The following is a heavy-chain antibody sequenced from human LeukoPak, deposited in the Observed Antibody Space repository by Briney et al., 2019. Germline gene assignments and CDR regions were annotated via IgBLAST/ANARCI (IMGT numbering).Heavy chain of an antibody. D-gene: IGHD3-22*01. Sequence: PSETLSLTCTVSVGSISNYYWTWIRQPPGKGLEWIGYISYSGSTKDNPSLKSRVTISIDTSKNQFSLKLSSVTAADTAVYYCARVHYFDSSGYYSSTYYYYMDVWGKGTTVTVSS. V-gene: IGHV4-59*01. CDR3: ARVHYFDSSGYYSSTYYYYMDV. J-gene: IGHJ6*03. CDR2: ISYSGST. CDR1: VGSISNYY.